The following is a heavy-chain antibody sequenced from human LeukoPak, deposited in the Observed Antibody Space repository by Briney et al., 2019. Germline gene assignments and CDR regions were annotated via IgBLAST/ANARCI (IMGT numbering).Heavy chain of an antibody. D-gene: IGHD2-2*01. CDR2: ISDSGGST. V-gene: IGHV3-23*01. Sequence: GRSLRLSCAASGFTFSRNAMSWVRQAPGKGLEWVSAISDSGGSTYYADSVKGRFTISRDNSKNTLYLQMNSLRVEDTAVYYCAILYCTSSSCPHGYWGQGTLVTVSS. CDR3: AILYCTSSSCPHGY. CDR1: GFTFSRNA. J-gene: IGHJ4*02.